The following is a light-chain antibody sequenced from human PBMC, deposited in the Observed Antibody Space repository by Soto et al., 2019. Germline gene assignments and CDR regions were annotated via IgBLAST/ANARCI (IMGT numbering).Light chain of an antibody. V-gene: IGLV1-44*01. CDR3: ATWDDSLDVHV. Sequence: QSVLTQPPSASGTPGQTITISCSGGSCNIGINTVNSYEHLPGTAPRLLIYGNNQRPSGVPDRFSGSKSGTSASLAISGLQSEDEGHYYCATWDDSLDVHVFGTGTKVTVL. CDR2: GNN. CDR1: SCNIGINT. J-gene: IGLJ1*01.